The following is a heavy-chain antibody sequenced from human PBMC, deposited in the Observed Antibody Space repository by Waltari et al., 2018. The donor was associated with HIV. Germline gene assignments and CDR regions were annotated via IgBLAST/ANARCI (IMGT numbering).Heavy chain of an antibody. CDR3: ARRQQLTD. D-gene: IGHD6-13*01. J-gene: IGHJ4*02. CDR2: IKEDGSEI. V-gene: IGHV3-7*01. CDR1: GYTFRRSW. Sequence: EVRLVESGGGLVQPGGSLRRSCAASGYTFRRSWLTWVRQATGKGLEWVANIKEDGSEIHYVDSVKGRFTISRDNAKNSLYLQMNSLRAEDTAVYYCARRQQLTDWGQGTLVTVSS.